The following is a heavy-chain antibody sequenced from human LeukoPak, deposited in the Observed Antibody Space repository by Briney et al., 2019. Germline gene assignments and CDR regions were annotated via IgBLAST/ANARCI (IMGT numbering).Heavy chain of an antibody. Sequence: SETLSLTCAVYGGSFSGYYWSWIRQPPGKGLEWIGEINHSGSTNYNPSLKSRVTISVDTSKNQFSLKLSSVTAADTAVYYCARVRRSSGWYDWFDPWGQGTLVTVSS. CDR3: ARVRRSSGWYDWFDP. D-gene: IGHD6-13*01. J-gene: IGHJ5*02. CDR1: GGSFSGYY. CDR2: INHSGST. V-gene: IGHV4-34*01.